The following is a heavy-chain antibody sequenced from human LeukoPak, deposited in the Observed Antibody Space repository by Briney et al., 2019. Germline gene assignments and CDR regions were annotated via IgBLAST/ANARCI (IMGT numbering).Heavy chain of an antibody. CDR1: GGSTSSSSYY. Sequence: PSETLSLTCTVSGGSTSSSSYYWGWIRQPPGKGLEWIGSIYYSGSTYYNPSLKSRVTISVDTSKNQFSLKLSSVTAADTAVYYCARACTPDYDFWSGPNAFDIWGQGTMVTVSS. V-gene: IGHV4-39*01. CDR3: ARACTPDYDFWSGPNAFDI. D-gene: IGHD3-3*01. CDR2: IYYSGST. J-gene: IGHJ3*02.